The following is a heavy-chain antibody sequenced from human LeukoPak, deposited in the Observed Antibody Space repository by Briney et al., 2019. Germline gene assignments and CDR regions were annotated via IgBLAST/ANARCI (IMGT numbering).Heavy chain of an antibody. J-gene: IGHJ6*03. CDR3: ARDRGNQRGYYYYYMDV. V-gene: IGHV3-21*01. Sequence: GGSLRLSCAASGFTFSSYEMNWVRQAPGKGLEWVSSISSSSSYIYYADSVKGRFTISRDNAKNSLYLQMNSLRAEDTAVYYCARDRGNQRGYYYYYMDVWGKGTTVTVSS. CDR1: GFTFSSYE. CDR2: ISSSSSYI. D-gene: IGHD1-14*01.